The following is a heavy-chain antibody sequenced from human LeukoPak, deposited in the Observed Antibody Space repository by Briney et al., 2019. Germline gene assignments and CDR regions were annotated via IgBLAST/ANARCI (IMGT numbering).Heavy chain of an antibody. V-gene: IGHV3-23*01. J-gene: IGHJ4*02. D-gene: IGHD3-10*01. CDR2: ISGSGGST. CDR1: GFTFSSYA. Sequence: GGSLRLSCAASGFTFSSYAMSWVRQAPGKGLEWVSAISGSGGSTYYADSVKGRFTISRDNSKNTLYLQMNSLRAEDTAVYYCAKASFYYGSGSYYKYWGQGTLVTASS. CDR3: AKASFYYGSGSYYKY.